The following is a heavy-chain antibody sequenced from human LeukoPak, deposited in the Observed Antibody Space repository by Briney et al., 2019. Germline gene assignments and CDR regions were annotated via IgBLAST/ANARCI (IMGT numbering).Heavy chain of an antibody. D-gene: IGHD3-22*01. J-gene: IGHJ6*02. CDR2: IWYDGSNK. V-gene: IGHV3-33*01. CDR1: GFTFSSYG. CDR3: ARREYYDSPDYYYYGMDV. Sequence: PGGSLRLSCAASGFTFSSYGMHWVRQAPGKGLEWVAAIWYDGSNKYYADSVKGRFTISRDNSKNTLYLQMNSLRAEDTAVYYCARREYYDSPDYYYYGMDVWGQGTTVTVSS.